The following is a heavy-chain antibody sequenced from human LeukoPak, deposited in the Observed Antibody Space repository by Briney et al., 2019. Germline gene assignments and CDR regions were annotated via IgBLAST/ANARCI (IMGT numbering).Heavy chain of an antibody. CDR1: GASIRDYY. V-gene: IGHV4-59*01. CDR3: AREPRYYRDSYYSYMDV. D-gene: IGHD3-22*01. CDR2: ISHSGST. J-gene: IGHJ6*03. Sequence: SETLSLTCSVSGASIRDYYWTWIRQPPGKRLQWIGSISHSGSTKYNPSLTSRVSISIDSSRDQFSLKLRSVTAADTAVYYCAREPRYYRDSYYSYMDVWGKGTTVTVSS.